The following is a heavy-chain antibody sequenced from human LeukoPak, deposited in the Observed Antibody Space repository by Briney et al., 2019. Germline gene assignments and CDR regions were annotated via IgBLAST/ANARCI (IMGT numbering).Heavy chain of an antibody. CDR3: ARDSTRTAPGAFDI. CDR2: IYYSGST. J-gene: IGHJ3*02. V-gene: IGHV4-59*01. D-gene: IGHD5-18*01. Sequence: PSETLSLTCTVSGGSISSYYWSWIRQPPEKGLEWIGYIYYSGSTNYNTSLKSRVTISVDTSKNQFSLKLSSVTAADTAVYYCARDSTRTAPGAFDIWGQGTMVIVSS. CDR1: GGSISSYY.